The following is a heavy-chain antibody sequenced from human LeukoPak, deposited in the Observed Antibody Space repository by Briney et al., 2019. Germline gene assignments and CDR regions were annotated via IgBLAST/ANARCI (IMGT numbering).Heavy chain of an antibody. CDR2: INHSGST. Sequence: SETLSLTCAVYGGSFSGYYWSWIRQPPGKGLEWIGEINHSGSTNYNPSLKSRVTISVDTSKNQFSLKLSSVAAADTAVYYCARRCNSGSWRSGGRGYFDYWGQGTLVTVSS. CDR1: GGSFSGYY. D-gene: IGHD6-13*01. V-gene: IGHV4-34*01. J-gene: IGHJ4*02. CDR3: ARRCNSGSWRSGGRGYFDY.